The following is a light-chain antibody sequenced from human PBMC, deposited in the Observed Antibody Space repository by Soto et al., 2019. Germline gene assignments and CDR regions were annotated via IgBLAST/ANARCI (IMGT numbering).Light chain of an antibody. V-gene: IGKV1-27*01. CDR3: QKFNTAPLT. Sequence: DIQMTQSPSSLSASVGDRVTITCRASQDISVYLAWYQQKPGKVPKLLIYSASTLQSGVPSRFSGSGSGTDFTLPIRSLQPEDGATYFCQKFNTAPLTFGQGTRLEIK. J-gene: IGKJ5*01. CDR2: SAS. CDR1: QDISVY.